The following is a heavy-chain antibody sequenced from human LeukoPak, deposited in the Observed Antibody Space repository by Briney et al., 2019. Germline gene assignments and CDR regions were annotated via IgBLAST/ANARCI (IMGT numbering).Heavy chain of an antibody. J-gene: IGHJ3*02. CDR1: GFTVSGNY. Sequence: GGSLRLSCAVSGFTVSGNYMSWVRQAPGKGLEWVSLIYSGGTTYYADSVKGRFTISRDNSKNTLYLQMSSLRAEDTAVYYCARVSAGVIGMKDVFDIWGQGTMVTVSS. CDR2: IYSGGTT. D-gene: IGHD3-16*02. V-gene: IGHV3-53*01. CDR3: ARVSAGVIGMKDVFDI.